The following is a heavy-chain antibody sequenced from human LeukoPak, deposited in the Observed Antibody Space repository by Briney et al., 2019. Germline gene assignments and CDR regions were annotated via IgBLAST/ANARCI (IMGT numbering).Heavy chain of an antibody. Sequence: PGGSLRLXCAASGFTFSSYSMNWVRQAPGKGLEWVSSISSSSSYIYYADSVKGRFTISRDNAKNSLYLQMNSLRAEDTAVYYCARDRDHSVGAPFGYNWFDPWGQGTLVTVSS. CDR2: ISSSSSYI. CDR1: GFTFSSYS. D-gene: IGHD1-26*01. J-gene: IGHJ5*02. CDR3: ARDRDHSVGAPFGYNWFDP. V-gene: IGHV3-21*01.